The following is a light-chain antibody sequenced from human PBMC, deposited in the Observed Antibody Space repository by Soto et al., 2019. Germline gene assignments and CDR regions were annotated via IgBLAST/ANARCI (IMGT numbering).Light chain of an antibody. V-gene: IGKV1-5*03. CDR1: QSISSW. CDR2: KAS. J-gene: IGKJ1*01. Sequence: DIQMTQSPSTLSASVGDRVTITCRASQSISSWLAWYQQKPGKAPKLLIYKASSLESGVPSRFSGSGSGTEFTLTISSLQPDYFATYYCQQYNSYATWTFGQGTKVEIK. CDR3: QQYNSYATWT.